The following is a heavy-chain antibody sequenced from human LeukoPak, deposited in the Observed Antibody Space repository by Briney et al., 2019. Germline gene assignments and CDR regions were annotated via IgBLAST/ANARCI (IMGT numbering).Heavy chain of an antibody. J-gene: IGHJ4*02. V-gene: IGHV4-59*02. CDR1: GGSVTDYY. CDR2: IYYTGT. CDR3: ARLPNFDWLPLDY. Sequence: SETLSLTCTVSGGSVTDYYWSWIRQSPGKGLEWIGYIYYTGTSYNPSLKSRVTISADTSKNQFSLKLISVTAADTAVYYCARLPNFDWLPLDYWGQGTLVTVSS. D-gene: IGHD3-9*01.